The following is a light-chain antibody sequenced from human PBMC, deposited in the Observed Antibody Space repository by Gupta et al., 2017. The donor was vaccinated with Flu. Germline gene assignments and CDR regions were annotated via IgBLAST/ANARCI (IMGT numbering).Light chain of an antibody. Sequence: TINICGTQVSGSIERNYVQWYQQRPGSSPNAVIYEDNQRHSGIPDRFSGSIESSSNSASLTIAGLKNEDEADYYCQSYYSSNEVFGGGTKLTVL. J-gene: IGLJ3*02. CDR1: SGSIERNY. CDR2: EDN. V-gene: IGLV6-57*01. CDR3: QSYYSSNEV.